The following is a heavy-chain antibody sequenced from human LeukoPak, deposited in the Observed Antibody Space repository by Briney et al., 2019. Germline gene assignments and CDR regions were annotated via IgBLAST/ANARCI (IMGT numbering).Heavy chain of an antibody. CDR1: GLSFSSYG. CDR2: MSSDGSNN. Sequence: GSLRLSCAASGLSFSSYGMHWVRQAPGKGLEWVAVMSSDGSNNYYADSVKGRFTISRDNSKNTLYLQMNSLRAEDTAVYYCAKGRGGDYSYGSYYFEYWGQGTLVTVSS. J-gene: IGHJ4*02. V-gene: IGHV3-30*18. D-gene: IGHD5-18*01. CDR3: AKGRGGDYSYGSYYFEY.